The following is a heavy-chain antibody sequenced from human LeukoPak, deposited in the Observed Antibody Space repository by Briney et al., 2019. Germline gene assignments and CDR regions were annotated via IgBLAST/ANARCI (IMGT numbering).Heavy chain of an antibody. Sequence: GGSLRLSCAASGSTFSSYAMSWVRQAPGKGLEWVSAISGSGGSTYYADSVKGRFTISRDNSKNTLYLQMNSLRAEDTAVYYCAKGGSYYYDSSGYYGYWGQGTLVTVSS. D-gene: IGHD3-22*01. V-gene: IGHV3-23*01. J-gene: IGHJ4*02. CDR1: GSTFSSYA. CDR2: ISGSGGST. CDR3: AKGGSYYYDSSGYYGY.